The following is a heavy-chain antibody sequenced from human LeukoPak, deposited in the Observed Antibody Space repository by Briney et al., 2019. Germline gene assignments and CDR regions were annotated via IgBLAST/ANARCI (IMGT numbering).Heavy chain of an antibody. CDR2: FDPENDER. D-gene: IGHD2-21*01. Sequence: ASVKVSCKVSGHTFSELPMYWVRQAPGKGLEWMGGFDPENDERLYAHQFRGRLTMTEDSSTDIAYMELSGLRSEDTAVYYCATELTSIVPDYWGQGTLVTVSS. J-gene: IGHJ4*02. CDR1: GHTFSELP. V-gene: IGHV1-24*01. CDR3: ATELTSIVPDY.